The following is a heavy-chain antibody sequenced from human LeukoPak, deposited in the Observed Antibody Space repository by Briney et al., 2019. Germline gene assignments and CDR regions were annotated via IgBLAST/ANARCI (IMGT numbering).Heavy chain of an antibody. CDR2: INHSGST. CDR3: ARGVAARHYYYYYMDV. CDR1: GGSISSYY. Sequence: SETLSLTCTVSGGSISSYYWSWIRQPPGKGLEWIGEINHSGSTNYNPSLKSRVTISVDTSKNQFSLKLSSVTAADTAVYYCARGVAARHYYYYYMDVWGKGTTVTVSS. J-gene: IGHJ6*03. D-gene: IGHD6-6*01. V-gene: IGHV4-34*01.